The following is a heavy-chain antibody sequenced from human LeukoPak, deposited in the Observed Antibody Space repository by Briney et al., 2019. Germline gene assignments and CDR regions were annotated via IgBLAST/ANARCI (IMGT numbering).Heavy chain of an antibody. V-gene: IGHV4-59*08. CDR1: GGSTSSDY. CDR2: VYNSGDT. Sequence: SETLSLTRTVSGGSTSSDYWSWIRQSPGKGLEWVGYVYNSGDTGKNPSLKSRVTILLDTSKNQCSLKLTSVSAADTAVYYCARLKLGAYFDLWGRGTLVTVSS. D-gene: IGHD3-16*01. J-gene: IGHJ2*01. CDR3: ARLKLGAYFDL.